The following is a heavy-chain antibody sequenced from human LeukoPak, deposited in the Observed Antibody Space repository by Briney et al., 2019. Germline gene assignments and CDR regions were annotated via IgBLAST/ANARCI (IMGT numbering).Heavy chain of an antibody. V-gene: IGHV1-2*02. CDR1: GYTFTSYG. J-gene: IGHJ4*02. CDR3: AKMGLKQWPYNYFDY. D-gene: IGHD6-19*01. Sequence: ASVKVSCKASGYTFTSYGISWVRQAPGQGLEWMGWINPNSGGTNYAQKFQGRVTMTRDTSISTAYMELSRLRSDDTAVYYCAKMGLKQWPYNYFDYWGQGTLVTVSS. CDR2: INPNSGGT.